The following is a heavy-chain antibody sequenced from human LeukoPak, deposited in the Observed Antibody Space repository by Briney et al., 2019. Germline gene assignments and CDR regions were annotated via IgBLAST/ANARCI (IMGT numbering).Heavy chain of an antibody. J-gene: IGHJ4*02. Sequence: PGGSLRLSCAASGFTFSSYWMTGVRQAPGKGLEWVASINQDGSDKYYVDSVKGRFTISRDNAKNSLFLQMNSLRAEDTAVYYCARTTYGDYGYWGQGTLVTVSS. CDR3: ARTTYGDYGY. D-gene: IGHD4-17*01. V-gene: IGHV3-7*01. CDR1: GFTFSSYW. CDR2: INQDGSDK.